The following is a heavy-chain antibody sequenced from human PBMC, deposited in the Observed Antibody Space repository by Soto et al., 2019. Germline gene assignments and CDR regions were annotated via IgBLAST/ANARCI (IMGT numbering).Heavy chain of an antibody. CDR2: ISAYSGNT. D-gene: IGHD3-22*01. V-gene: IGHV1-18*01. J-gene: IGHJ4*02. CDR3: ARDFYQSSGYCDY. CDR1: GYTFSSYG. Sequence: QVQLVQSGAEVKKPGASVKVSCKAYGYTFSSYGLSWVRQAPGQGLEWMGWISAYSGNTVYTQRFKGRLTMATDTSTGTANMELRSLRSDDTDVYYCARDFYQSSGYCDYWGQGTLVTVSS.